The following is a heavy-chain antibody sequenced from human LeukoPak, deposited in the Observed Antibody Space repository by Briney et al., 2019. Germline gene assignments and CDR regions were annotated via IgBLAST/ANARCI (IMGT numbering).Heavy chain of an antibody. J-gene: IGHJ4*02. D-gene: IGHD6-19*01. V-gene: IGHV4-39*01. CDR2: IHYSGKV. CDR1: GGSLSSSGHW. CDR3: ARQSGDQSSAWYFDA. Sequence: SETLSLTCTVSGGSLSSSGHWWVWIRQPPGKGLEWIGSIHYSGKVYYNPSLKSRVTTSVDTSTDQFSLRLSSATAADTAIYYCARQSGDQSSAWYFDAWGQGTLVTVSS.